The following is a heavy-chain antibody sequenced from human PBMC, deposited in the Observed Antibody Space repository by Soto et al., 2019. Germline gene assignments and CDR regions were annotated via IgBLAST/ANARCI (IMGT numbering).Heavy chain of an antibody. Sequence: QVQLVQSGAEVKKPGASVKVSCKASGYTFTSYAMHWVRQAPGQRLEWMGWINAGNRNTKYSQKFQGRVTITRDTSASTAYMELSSRISEDTAVYYSARTSGHFFYVYWGQGTLVTFSS. D-gene: IGHD3-3*01. CDR1: GYTFTSYA. CDR3: ARTSGHFFYVY. V-gene: IGHV1-3*01. CDR2: INAGNRNT. J-gene: IGHJ4*02.